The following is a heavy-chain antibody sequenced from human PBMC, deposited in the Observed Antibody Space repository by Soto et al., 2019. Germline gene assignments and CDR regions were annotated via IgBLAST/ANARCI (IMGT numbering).Heavy chain of an antibody. V-gene: IGHV1-69*01. CDR3: AQGGYYYGSSGPAADAFDI. Sequence: GPSCKTAFKTASCTLSVYVIVGVRQSPKQGLEWMGGIIPIFGTANYAQKFQGRVTITADESTSTAYMELSSLRSEDTAVYYCAQGGYYYGSSGPAADAFDIWGQGTTVPVSS. CDR1: SCTLSVYV. CDR2: IIPIFGTA. D-gene: IGHD3-22*01. J-gene: IGHJ3*02.